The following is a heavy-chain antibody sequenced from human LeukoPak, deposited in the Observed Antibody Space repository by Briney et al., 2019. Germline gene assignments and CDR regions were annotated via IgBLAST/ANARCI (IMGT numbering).Heavy chain of an antibody. CDR2: ISWNGGSI. J-gene: IGHJ4*02. CDR3: ARIYSFTKARPLYYYDSSGYFDY. Sequence: PGRSLRLSCEASGFTFDDYAMHWVRQAPGKGLEWVSGISWNGGSIGYADSVKGRFTISRDNSKNTLYLQMNSLRAEDTAVYYCARIYSFTKARPLYYYDSSGYFDYWGQGTLVTVSS. D-gene: IGHD3-22*01. V-gene: IGHV3-9*01. CDR1: GFTFDDYA.